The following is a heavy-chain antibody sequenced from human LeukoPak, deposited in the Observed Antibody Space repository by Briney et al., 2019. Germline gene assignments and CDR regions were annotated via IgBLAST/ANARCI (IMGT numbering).Heavy chain of an antibody. CDR2: INDSGSV. V-gene: IGHV4-34*01. J-gene: IGHJ4*02. Sequence: SETLSLTCAVYSGSFSGYYWSWIRQPPGKGLEWIGEINDSGSVNCNPSLKNRVTLSVDTSKNQFSLRLSSVAAADTAVYYCARRLVDSGASQVSDDWGQGTLATVSS. CDR3: ARRLVDSGASQVSDD. D-gene: IGHD2-15*01. CDR1: SGSFSGYY.